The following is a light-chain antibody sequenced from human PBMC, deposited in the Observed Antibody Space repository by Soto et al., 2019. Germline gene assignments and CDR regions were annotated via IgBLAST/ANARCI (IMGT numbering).Light chain of an antibody. CDR3: SSYTSTRAYVV. Sequence: QSALTQTASVSGSPGQSITISCTGTSSDVGGYRYVSWYQQHPGKVPKLIIYDVSNRPSGISDRFSGSKSANTASLTISGLQAEDEADYYCSSYTSTRAYVVFGGGTQLTVL. V-gene: IGLV2-14*01. CDR2: DVS. J-gene: IGLJ2*01. CDR1: SSDVGGYRY.